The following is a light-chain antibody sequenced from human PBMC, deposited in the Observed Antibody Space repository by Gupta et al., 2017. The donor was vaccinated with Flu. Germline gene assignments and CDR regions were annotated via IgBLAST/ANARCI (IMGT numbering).Light chain of an antibody. J-gene: IGKJ2*01. Sequence: DIQMTQSPSSLSASVGDRVTITCRASQTISIYLNWYQQKPGKAPKFLIYAASSLQSGVPSRFSGSGSGTDFTLTISNLQPEDFATYYCQQRYSTMYTFGQGTKLEIK. V-gene: IGKV1-39*01. CDR1: QTISIY. CDR2: AAS. CDR3: QQRYSTMYT.